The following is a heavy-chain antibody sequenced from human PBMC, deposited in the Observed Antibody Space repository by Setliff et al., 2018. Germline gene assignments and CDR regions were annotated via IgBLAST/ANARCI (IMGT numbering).Heavy chain of an antibody. Sequence: SETLSLTCTVSGGSISSSHYYWDWIRQPPGKGLEWIGGIYFTGGTYYNPSLKSRVTISIDTSKSQFSLNLSSVAAADTAIYYCAKAMFCGMYFDYWGQGVLVTVSS. J-gene: IGHJ4*02. V-gene: IGHV4-39*07. D-gene: IGHD3-9*01. CDR2: IYFTGGT. CDR3: AKAMFCGMYFDY. CDR1: GGSISSSHYY.